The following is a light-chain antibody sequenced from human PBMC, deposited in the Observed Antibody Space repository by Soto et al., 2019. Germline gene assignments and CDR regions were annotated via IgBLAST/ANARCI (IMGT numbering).Light chain of an antibody. CDR1: SSDIGGYNF. V-gene: IGLV2-14*03. CDR3: SSYISSSRPCV. J-gene: IGLJ1*01. Sequence: QSALTQPASVSGSPGQSITISCTGTSSDIGGYNFVSWYQHHPGKAPRLIIFGVSDRPSGVSDRFSGSKSGNTASLTISGLQDEDEADYYCSSYISSSRPCVLGTGTKVTVL. CDR2: GVS.